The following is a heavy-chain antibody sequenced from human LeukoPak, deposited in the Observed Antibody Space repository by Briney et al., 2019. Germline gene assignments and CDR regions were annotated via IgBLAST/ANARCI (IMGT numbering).Heavy chain of an antibody. J-gene: IGHJ4*02. Sequence: GGSLRLSCAASGFTFSSYAMSWVRQAPGKGLEWVSTTSDSGGNDYADSVKGRFTISRDNSKNTLYLQMNSLRAGDTALYYCARGISYDVSGYYYPYYFDYWGQGTLVTVSS. CDR1: GFTFSSYA. CDR3: ARGISYDVSGYYYPYYFDY. CDR2: TSDSGGN. V-gene: IGHV3-23*01. D-gene: IGHD3-22*01.